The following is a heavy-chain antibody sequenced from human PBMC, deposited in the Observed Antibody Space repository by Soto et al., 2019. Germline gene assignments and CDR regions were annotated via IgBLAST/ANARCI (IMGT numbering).Heavy chain of an antibody. V-gene: IGHV3-13*01. Sequence: GSLRLSCEASGFTFSGFDMHWVRQPTGKGLEWVSTIGTAGDTYYAVPVKGRFTISRDNAKNSLSLQMNSLRAGDTAVYFCARGQEVGAHFFDSWGQGTQVTVSS. CDR2: IGTAGDT. CDR3: ARGQEVGAHFFDS. CDR1: GFTFSGFD. D-gene: IGHD2-15*01. J-gene: IGHJ4*02.